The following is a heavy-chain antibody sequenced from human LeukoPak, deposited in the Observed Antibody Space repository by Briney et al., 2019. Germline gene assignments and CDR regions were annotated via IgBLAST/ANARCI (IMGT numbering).Heavy chain of an antibody. Sequence: ASVKVSCKASGYTFTGYYMHWVRQAPGQGLEWMGWINPNSGGTNYAQKFQGRVTMTGDTSISTAYMELSRLRSDDTAVYYCARAFDYGDRPFDYWGQGTLVTVSS. CDR3: ARAFDYGDRPFDY. J-gene: IGHJ4*02. CDR1: GYTFTGYY. CDR2: INPNSGGT. D-gene: IGHD4-17*01. V-gene: IGHV1-2*02.